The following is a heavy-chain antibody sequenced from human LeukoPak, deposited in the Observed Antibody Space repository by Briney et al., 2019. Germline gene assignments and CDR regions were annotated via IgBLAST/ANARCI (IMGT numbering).Heavy chain of an antibody. CDR1: GFTFSSYA. V-gene: IGHV3-23*01. CDR3: AKDLYRPQNTYYMDV. J-gene: IGHJ6*03. CDR2: ISGSGGST. D-gene: IGHD2-8*01. Sequence: GGSLRLSCAASGFTFSSYAMSWVRQAPGKGLEWVSAISGSGGSTYYADSVKGRFTIFRDNSKNTLYLQMNSLRAEDTAVYYCAKDLYRPQNTYYMDVWGKGTTVTVSS.